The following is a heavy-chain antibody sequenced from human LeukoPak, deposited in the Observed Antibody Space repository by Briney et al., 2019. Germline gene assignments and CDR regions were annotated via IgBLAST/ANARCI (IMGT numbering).Heavy chain of an antibody. V-gene: IGHV4-39*01. D-gene: IGHD5-18*01. CDR3: ASHGDVGTAMVVNYFDY. CDR2: IYYSGST. Sequence: PSETLSLTCTVSGGSISSSSYYWGWIRQPPGKGLEWIGSIYYSGSTYYNPSLKSRVTISVDTSKNQFSLKLSSVTAADTAVYYCASHGDVGTAMVVNYFDYWGQGTLVTVSS. CDR1: GGSISSSSYY. J-gene: IGHJ4*02.